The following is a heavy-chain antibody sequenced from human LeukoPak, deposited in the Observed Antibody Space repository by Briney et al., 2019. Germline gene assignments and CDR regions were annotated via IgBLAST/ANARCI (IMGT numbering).Heavy chain of an antibody. Sequence: GGSLRLSCAASGFTFSSYGMPWVRQAPGKGLEWVAVISYDGSNKYYADSVKGRFTISRDNSKNTLYLQMNGLRAEDTAVYYCAKTSNLDYWGQGTLVTVSS. CDR2: ISYDGSNK. V-gene: IGHV3-30*18. CDR1: GFTFSSYG. CDR3: AKTSNLDY. J-gene: IGHJ4*02.